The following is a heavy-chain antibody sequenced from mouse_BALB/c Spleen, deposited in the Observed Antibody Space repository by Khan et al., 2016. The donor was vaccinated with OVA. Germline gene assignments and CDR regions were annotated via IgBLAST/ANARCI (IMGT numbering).Heavy chain of an antibody. CDR2: INPHFGET. CDR3: ARVYGSDFDY. Sequence: EVQLQESGPVLVKPGASVKISCKASGYSFTGYFMNWVMQSHGKSLEWIGRINPHFGETFYNPKFQDKATLTVDESSSTAHMELRSLASEDSAVYYCARVYGSDFDYWGQGTALTVSS. CDR1: GYSFTGYF. V-gene: IGHV1-20*02. J-gene: IGHJ2*01. D-gene: IGHD1-1*01.